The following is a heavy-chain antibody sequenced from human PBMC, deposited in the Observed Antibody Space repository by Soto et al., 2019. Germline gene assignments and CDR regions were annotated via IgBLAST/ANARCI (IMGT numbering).Heavy chain of an antibody. V-gene: IGHV1-18*01. J-gene: IGHJ4*02. CDR2: ISAYDDKT. CDR3: ARDRLVAVTGLLRN. D-gene: IGHD6-19*01. CDR1: GYPFTSYG. Sequence: QVQLVQSGAEVKKPGASVKVSCKTSGYPFTSYGINWVRQAPGQGPEWMGWISAYDDKTIYSQKFQGRVTRTADTSTTTAYMGLRGPKFGDAAVYYCARDRLVAVTGLLRNWGQGTLVTVSS.